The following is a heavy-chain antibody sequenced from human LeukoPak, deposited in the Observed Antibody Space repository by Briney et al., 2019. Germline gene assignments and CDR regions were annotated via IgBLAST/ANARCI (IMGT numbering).Heavy chain of an antibody. V-gene: IGHV3-53*01. J-gene: IGHJ4*02. CDR1: RFTVSSNY. Sequence: GGSVRLSCAASRFTVSSNYMSWVRQAPAKGLEWVSVIYSGGNTYYADSVKGRFTISRDNSKNTVYLQMNNLRAEDTAVYYCARDDLGIDYWGQGTLVTVSS. D-gene: IGHD7-27*01. CDR3: ARDDLGIDY. CDR2: IYSGGNT.